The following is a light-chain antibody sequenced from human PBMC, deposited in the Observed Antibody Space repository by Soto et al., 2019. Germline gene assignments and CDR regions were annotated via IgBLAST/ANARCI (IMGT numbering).Light chain of an antibody. Sequence: QSLLPQPASVSGSPGQSIAISCSGTSSDVGGYDFVSWYQQHPGKAPKLIIYNVSNRPSGVSNRFSGSKSGNTASLTISGLQAEDEAVYYCNSYTSSTTPAVFGGGTKVTVL. CDR1: SSDVGGYDF. CDR3: NSYTSSTTPAV. V-gene: IGLV2-14*01. J-gene: IGLJ2*01. CDR2: NVS.